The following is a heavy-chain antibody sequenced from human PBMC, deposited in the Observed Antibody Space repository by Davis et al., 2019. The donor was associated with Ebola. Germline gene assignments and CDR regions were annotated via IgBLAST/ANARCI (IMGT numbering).Heavy chain of an antibody. D-gene: IGHD6-13*01. CDR2: ISSSSSYI. V-gene: IGHV3-21*01. J-gene: IGHJ4*02. Sequence: GESLKISCAASGFIFSSYSMNWVRQAPGKGLEWVSSISSSSSYIYYADSVKGRFTISRDNAKNSLYLQMNSLRAEDTAVYYCARDRYSSSWYDYWGQGTLVTVSS. CDR1: GFIFSSYS. CDR3: ARDRYSSSWYDY.